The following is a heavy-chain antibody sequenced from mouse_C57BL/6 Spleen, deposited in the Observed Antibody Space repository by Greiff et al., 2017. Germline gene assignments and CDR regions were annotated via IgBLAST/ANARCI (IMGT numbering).Heavy chain of an antibody. CDR1: GYTFTSYW. CDR2: IDPSDSYT. D-gene: IGHD1-1*01. J-gene: IGHJ2*01. Sequence: VQLKQPGAELVMPGASVKLSCKASGYTFTSYWMHWVKQRPGQGLEWIGEIDPSDSYTNYNQKFKGKSTLTVDKTSSTAYMQLSSLTSEDSAVYYCASEYGSSRYYFDYWGKGTTLTVSS. CDR3: ASEYGSSRYYFDY. V-gene: IGHV1-69*01.